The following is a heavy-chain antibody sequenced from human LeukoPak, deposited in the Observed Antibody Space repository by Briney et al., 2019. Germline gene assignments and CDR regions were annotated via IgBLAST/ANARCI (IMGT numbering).Heavy chain of an antibody. J-gene: IGHJ6*02. V-gene: IGHV3-23*01. CDR1: GFTFSSYA. CDR2: ISGSGGST. Sequence: TGGSLRLSCAASGFTFSSYAMSWVRQAPGKGLEWVSAISGSGGSTYYADSVKGRFTISRDNSKNTLYLQMNSLRAEDTAVYYCAKEPGTSPPLYYYYYGMDVWGQGTTVTVSS. CDR3: AKEPGTSPPLYYYYYGMDV. D-gene: IGHD2-2*01.